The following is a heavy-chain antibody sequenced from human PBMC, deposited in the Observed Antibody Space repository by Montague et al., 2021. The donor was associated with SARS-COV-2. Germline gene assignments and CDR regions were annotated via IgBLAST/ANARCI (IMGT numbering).Heavy chain of an antibody. V-gene: IGHV4-34*01. Sequence: SETLSLTCAVYGGSFSGYYWSWIRQPPGKGLEWIGEINHSGSTNYIPSLKSRVTISVDTSKNQFSLKLSSVTAADTAVYYCARGPRITMIVVVITRLWFDPWGQGTLVTVSS. J-gene: IGHJ5*02. CDR2: INHSGST. D-gene: IGHD3-22*01. CDR3: ARGPRITMIVVVITRLWFDP. CDR1: GGSFSGYY.